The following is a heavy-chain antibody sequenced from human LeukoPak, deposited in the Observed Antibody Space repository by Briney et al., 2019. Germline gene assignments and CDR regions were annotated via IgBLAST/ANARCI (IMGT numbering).Heavy chain of an antibody. J-gene: IGHJ4*02. D-gene: IGHD4-17*01. Sequence: SETLSLTCTVSGGPISSYFCSWIRQPPGKGLEWIGYLYYGETTNYNPSLKSRVTISVDTSKNQFSLKPSSVTAADTAVYYCARGGYGDSPFDYWGQGTLVTVSS. CDR3: ARGGYGDSPFDY. CDR1: GGPISSYF. CDR2: LYYGETT. V-gene: IGHV4-59*01.